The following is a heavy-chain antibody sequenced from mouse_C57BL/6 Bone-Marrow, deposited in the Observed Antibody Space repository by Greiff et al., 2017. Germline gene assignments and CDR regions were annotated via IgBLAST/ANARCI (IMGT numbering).Heavy chain of an antibody. Sequence: QVQLQQSGAELVRPGASVTLSCKASGYTFPDYEMHWVKQTPVHGLEWIGAIDPETGSTAYNQKFKGKAILTADKSSSTAYMERRSLTSEDSAVYYCTRRTGTWYFDVWGTGTTVTVSS. D-gene: IGHD4-1*01. CDR2: IDPETGST. CDR3: TRRTGTWYFDV. J-gene: IGHJ1*03. V-gene: IGHV1-15*01. CDR1: GYTFPDYE.